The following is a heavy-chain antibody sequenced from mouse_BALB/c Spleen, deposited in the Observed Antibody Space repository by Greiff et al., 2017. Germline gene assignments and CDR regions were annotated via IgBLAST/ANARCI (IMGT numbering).Heavy chain of an antibody. Sequence: QVQLQQSGAELAKPGASVKMSCKASGYTFTSYWMHWVKQRPGQGLEWIGYINPSTGYTEYNQKFKDKATLTADKSSSTAYMQLSSLTSEVSAVYYCARWITTVVGRGYYAMDYWGQGTSVTVSS. CDR2: INPSTGYT. CDR1: GYTFTSYW. D-gene: IGHD1-1*01. J-gene: IGHJ4*01. V-gene: IGHV1-7*01. CDR3: ARWITTVVGRGYYAMDY.